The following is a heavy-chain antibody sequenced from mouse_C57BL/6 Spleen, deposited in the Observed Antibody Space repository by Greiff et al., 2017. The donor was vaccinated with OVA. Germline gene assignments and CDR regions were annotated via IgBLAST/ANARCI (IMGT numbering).Heavy chain of an antibody. J-gene: IGHJ2*01. V-gene: IGHV14-3*01. Sequence: EVQLQQSVAELVRPGASVKLSCTASGFNIKNTYMHWVKQRPEQGLEWIGRIDPANGNTKYAPKFQGQATITADTSSNTAYLQLSSLTSEYTAIYYCARAGIYYDYDGGVYFDYWGQGTTLTVSS. CDR3: ARAGIYYDYDGGVYFDY. CDR1: GFNIKNTY. D-gene: IGHD2-4*01. CDR2: IDPANGNT.